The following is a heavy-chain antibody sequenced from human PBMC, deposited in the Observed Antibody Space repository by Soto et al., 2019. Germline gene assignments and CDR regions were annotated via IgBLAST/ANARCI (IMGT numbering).Heavy chain of an antibody. CDR3: ARGGYSSGYQY. CDR2: TTASNTHT. Sequence: QVQLLQSGTEVKEPGASVKVSCKASGYTFTSFDISWVRQAPGQGLEWVAWTTASNTHTNYAQKLQGRVTMTTETATPTAYMELRSMRSDETAIYYCARGGYSSGYQYWGQGTLVTVSS. V-gene: IGHV1-18*04. D-gene: IGHD3-22*01. J-gene: IGHJ4*02. CDR1: GYTFTSFD.